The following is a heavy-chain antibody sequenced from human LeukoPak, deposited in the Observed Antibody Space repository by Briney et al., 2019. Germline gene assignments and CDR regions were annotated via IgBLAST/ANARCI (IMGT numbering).Heavy chain of an antibody. CDR1: GYTFTGYY. D-gene: IGHD1-26*01. CDR3: ASVRMGATPFDY. V-gene: IGHV1-2*02. CDR2: INPNSGDT. Sequence: VASVKVSCKASGYTFTGYYMHWVRQAPGQGLEWMGWINPNSGDTDYAQKFQGRVTITRDTSIGTDYMELTSLRSDDTAVYYCASVRMGATPFDYWGQGTLVTVSS. J-gene: IGHJ4*02.